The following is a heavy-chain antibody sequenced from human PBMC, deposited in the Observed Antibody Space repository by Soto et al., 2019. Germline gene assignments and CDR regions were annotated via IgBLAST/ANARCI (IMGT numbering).Heavy chain of an antibody. V-gene: IGHV6-1*01. J-gene: IGHJ4*02. CDR1: GDSVSSNSAA. CDR3: ARAVVDILTGYSHFDL. D-gene: IGHD3-9*01. CDR2: TYYRSKWYN. Sequence: SQTLSLTCAISGDSVSSNSAAWNWIRQSPSRGLEWLGRTYYRSKWYNDYAVSVKSRITINPDTSKKQVSLQLNSVSPEDTAVYYCARAVVDILTGYSHFDLWGQRTRGTV.